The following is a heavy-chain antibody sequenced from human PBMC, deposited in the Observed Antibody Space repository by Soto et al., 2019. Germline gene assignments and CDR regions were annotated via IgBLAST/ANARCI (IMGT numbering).Heavy chain of an antibody. CDR3: ARGFSGGDADGFDP. CDR2: INAGNGNT. Sequence: QVQLVQSGAEVKKPGASVKVSCKASGYTFTSYAMHWVRQAPGQRLEWMGWINAGNGNTKYPQKFQGRVTITRDTSASTAYTELSSLRSEDTAVYYCARGFSGGDADGFDPWGQGTLVTVSS. CDR1: GYTFTSYA. V-gene: IGHV1-3*01. J-gene: IGHJ5*02. D-gene: IGHD2-21*02.